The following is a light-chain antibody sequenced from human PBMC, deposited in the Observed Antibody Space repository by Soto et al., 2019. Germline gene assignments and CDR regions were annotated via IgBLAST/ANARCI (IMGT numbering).Light chain of an antibody. V-gene: IGLV2-8*01. J-gene: IGLJ2*01. CDR3: SSYAGSNNLL. CDR1: SREVGNYNY. Sequence: QSALTQPASVSGSPGQSITISCTGTSREVGNYNYVSWYQQHPGKAPRLMIYEVTKRPSGVPDRFSGSKSGNTASLTVSGLQPEDEADYFCSSYAGSNNLLFGGGTKVTVL. CDR2: EVT.